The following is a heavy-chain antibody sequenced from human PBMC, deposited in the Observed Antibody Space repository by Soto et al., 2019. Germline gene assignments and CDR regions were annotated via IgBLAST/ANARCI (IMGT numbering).Heavy chain of an antibody. J-gene: IGHJ4*02. CDR3: ARRSSSWYFDY. D-gene: IGHD6-13*01. CDR2: SSGSDGST. V-gene: IGHV3-23*01. Sequence: EVQLLESGGGLVQPGGSLRLSFAASGFTFSSYAMNWVRQAPGKGLEWVSVSSGSDGSTYYADSVKGRFTISRDNSKNTLKPQMNSLRAEDTAVYYCARRSSSWYFDYWGQGTLVTVSS. CDR1: GFTFSSYA.